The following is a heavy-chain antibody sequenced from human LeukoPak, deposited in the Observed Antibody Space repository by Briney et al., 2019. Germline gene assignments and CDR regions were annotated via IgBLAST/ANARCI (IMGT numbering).Heavy chain of an antibody. J-gene: IGHJ4*02. D-gene: IGHD1-1*01. V-gene: IGHV4-39*01. CDR1: GGSISSGDYY. Sequence: SETLSLTCTVSGGSISSGDYYWGWIRQPPGKGLEWIGSIYYTGNTYYNPSLKSRVAISVDTSKNQFSLKLSSVTAADTAVYYCARHDPTSSYTWNDVFVYWGQGTLVTVSS. CDR2: IYYTGNT. CDR3: ARHDPTSSYTWNDVFVY.